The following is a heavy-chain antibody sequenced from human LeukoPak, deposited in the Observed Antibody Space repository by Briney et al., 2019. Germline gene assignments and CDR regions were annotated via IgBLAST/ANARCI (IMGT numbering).Heavy chain of an antibody. CDR1: GYTFTSYG. V-gene: IGHV1-18*04. Sequence: GASVRVSCKASGYTFTSYGISWVRQAPGQGLEWMGWISAYNGNTNYAQKFQGWVTMTRDTSISTAYMELSRLRSDDTAVYYCARESGSILGPMDVWGKGTTVTVSS. D-gene: IGHD3-3*01. J-gene: IGHJ6*04. CDR2: ISAYNGNT. CDR3: ARESGSILGPMDV.